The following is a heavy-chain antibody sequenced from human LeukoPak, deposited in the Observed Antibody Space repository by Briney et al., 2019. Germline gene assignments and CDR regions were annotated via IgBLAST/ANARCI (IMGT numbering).Heavy chain of an antibody. V-gene: IGHV1-8*03. D-gene: IGHD2-2*01. CDR3: ARGPTYQLLLDYYYYMDV. Sequence: ASVKVSCKASGYTFTSYDINWVRQATGQGLEWMGWMNPNSGNTGYAQKFQGRVTITRNTSISTAYMELSSLRSEDTAVYYCARGPTYQLLLDYYYYMDVWGKGTTVTVSS. J-gene: IGHJ6*03. CDR1: GYTFTSYD. CDR2: MNPNSGNT.